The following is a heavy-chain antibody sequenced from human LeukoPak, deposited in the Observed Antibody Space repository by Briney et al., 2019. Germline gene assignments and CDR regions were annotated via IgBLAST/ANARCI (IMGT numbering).Heavy chain of an antibody. V-gene: IGHV4-34*01. CDR2: INHSGST. J-gene: IGHJ4*02. D-gene: IGHD5-18*01. Sequence: KPSETLSLTCAVYGGSLSGYYWSWIRQPPGKGLEWIGEINHSGSTNYNPSLKSRVTISVDTSKNQFSLKLSSVTAADTAVYYCARGRGYSYGAFDYWGQGTLVTVSS. CDR1: GGSLSGYY. CDR3: ARGRGYSYGAFDY.